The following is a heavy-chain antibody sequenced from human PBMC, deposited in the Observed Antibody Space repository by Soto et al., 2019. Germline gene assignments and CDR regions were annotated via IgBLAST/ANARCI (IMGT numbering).Heavy chain of an antibody. CDR3: GRGIRNYYGVDV. J-gene: IGHJ6*02. CDR2: IKSDGSSM. CDR1: GFTFSSYW. Sequence: EVQLVESGGGLVQPGGSLRLSCAASGFTFSSYWMHWVRQVPGKGLVWVSRIKSDGSSMNYADSVKGRFTISRDNAKNTLYVQMNSLTAEDTAVYYCGRGIRNYYGVDVWGQGTTVTVSS. D-gene: IGHD5-18*01. V-gene: IGHV3-74*01.